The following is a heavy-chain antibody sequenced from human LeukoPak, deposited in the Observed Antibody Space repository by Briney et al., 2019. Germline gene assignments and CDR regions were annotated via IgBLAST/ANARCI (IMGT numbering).Heavy chain of an antibody. D-gene: IGHD3-3*01. CDR1: GFTFSGYS. CDR2: ISSSSSYI. Sequence: AGSLRLSCAASGFTFSGYSMNWVRQAPGKGLEWVSSISSSSSYIYYADSVKGRFTLSRDNAKNSLYLQMNSLRAEDTAVYYCARVWRGYYTFDYWGQGTLVTVSS. J-gene: IGHJ4*02. V-gene: IGHV3-21*01. CDR3: ARVWRGYYTFDY.